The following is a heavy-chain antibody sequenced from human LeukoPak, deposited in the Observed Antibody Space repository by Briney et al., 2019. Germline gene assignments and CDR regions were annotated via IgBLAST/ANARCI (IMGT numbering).Heavy chain of an antibody. V-gene: IGHV3-20*04. D-gene: IGHD3-22*01. CDR2: INWNGAWT. J-gene: IGHJ5*02. CDR1: GFKFDDYG. CDR3: AGYYYDSSRGFDL. Sequence: GGSLRLSCAASGFKFDDYGMSWARQAPGKGLEWVCDINWNGAWTGYADSVKGRFTISRDNAKNSLYLQMNSLRAEDTALYCCAGYYYDSSRGFDLWGQGTLVTVSA.